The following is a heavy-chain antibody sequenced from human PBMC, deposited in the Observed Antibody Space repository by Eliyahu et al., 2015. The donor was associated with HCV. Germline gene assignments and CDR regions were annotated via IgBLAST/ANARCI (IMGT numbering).Heavy chain of an antibody. J-gene: IGHJ6*02. CDR3: AREYGTPGTYYYYGMDV. V-gene: IGHV6-1*01. Sequence: QVQLQQSGPGLVKPSQTPSLTXAIXGXSXXSNXAAWNWIRQSPSRGLEWLGRTYYRSKWYNDYAVSVKSRITINPDTSKNQFSLQLNSVTPEDTAVYYCAREYGTPGTYYYYGMDVWGQGTTVTVSS. CDR1: GXSXXSNXAA. D-gene: IGHD1-1*01. CDR2: TYYRSKWYN.